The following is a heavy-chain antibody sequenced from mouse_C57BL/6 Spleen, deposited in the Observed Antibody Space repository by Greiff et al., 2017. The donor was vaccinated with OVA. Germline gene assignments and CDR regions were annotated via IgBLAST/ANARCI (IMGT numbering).Heavy chain of an antibody. J-gene: IGHJ4*01. CDR3: ARWDYGSLYAMDY. D-gene: IGHD1-1*01. CDR1: GYAFSSYW. V-gene: IGHV1-80*01. Sequence: VKLVESGAELVKPGASVKISCKASGYAFSSYWMNWVKQRPGTGLEWIGQIYPGDGDTNYNGKFKGKATLTADKSSSTAYMQLSSLTSEDSAVYFCARWDYGSLYAMDYWGQGTSVTVSS. CDR2: IYPGDGDT.